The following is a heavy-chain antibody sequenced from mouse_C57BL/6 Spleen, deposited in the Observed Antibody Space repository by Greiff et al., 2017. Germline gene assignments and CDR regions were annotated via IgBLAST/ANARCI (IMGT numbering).Heavy chain of an antibody. D-gene: IGHD2-4*01. CDR2: FHPYNDDT. CDR1: GYTFTTYP. J-gene: IGHJ3*01. V-gene: IGHV1-47*01. Sequence: QVQLKQSGAELVKPGASVTMSCKASGYTFTTYPIEWMQQNHGKSLEWIGNFHPYNDDTKYNEKFKGKATLTVEKSSSTVYLELSRLASDDSAVYYCARRGLRGWFAYWGQGTLVTVSA. CDR3: ARRGLRGWFAY.